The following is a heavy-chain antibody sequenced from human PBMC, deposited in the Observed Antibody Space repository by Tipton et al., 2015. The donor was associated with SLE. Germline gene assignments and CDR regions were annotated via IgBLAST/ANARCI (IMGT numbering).Heavy chain of an antibody. D-gene: IGHD6-13*01. V-gene: IGHV4-59*01. J-gene: IGHJ4*02. CDR3: ALSMTAASGPFDY. CDR2: ISHSGST. CDR1: GVSISHYY. Sequence: TLSLTCTVSGVSISHYYWSWIRQPPGKGLEWIGYISHSGSTNYNPSLKSRVTISADTSKNQFSLRVNSVTSADTAVYYCALSMTAASGPFDYWGQGILVTVS.